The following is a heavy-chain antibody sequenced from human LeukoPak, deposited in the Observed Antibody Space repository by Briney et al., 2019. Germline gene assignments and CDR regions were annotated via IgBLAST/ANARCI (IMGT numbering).Heavy chain of an antibody. CDR2: IYYSGST. D-gene: IGHD5-18*01. V-gene: IGHV4-59*08. Sequence: KPSETLSLTCTVSGGSINSYYWSWIRQPPGKRLEWIGYIYYSGSTNHNPSLKSRVTISVDTSKNQFSLELSSVTAADTAVYYCARLGGELWLVLSYWGQGTLVTVSS. CDR3: ARLGGELWLVLSY. CDR1: GGSINSYY. J-gene: IGHJ4*02.